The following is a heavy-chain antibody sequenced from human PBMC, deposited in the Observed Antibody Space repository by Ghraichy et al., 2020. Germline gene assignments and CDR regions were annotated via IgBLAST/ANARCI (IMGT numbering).Heavy chain of an antibody. CDR1: GGSFSGYY. CDR2: INHSGST. CDR3: ARGRWTLSYGGKRKYFDY. J-gene: IGHJ4*02. Sequence: SETLSLTCAVYGGSFSGYYWSWIRQPPGKGLEWIGEINHSGSTNYNPSLKIRVTISVDTSKNQFSLKLSSVTAADTAVYYCARGRWTLSYGGKRKYFDYWGQGTLVTVSS. V-gene: IGHV4-34*01. D-gene: IGHD4-23*01.